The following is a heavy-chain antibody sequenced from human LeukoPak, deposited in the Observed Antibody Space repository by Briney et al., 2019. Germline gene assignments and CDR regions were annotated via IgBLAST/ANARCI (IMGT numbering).Heavy chain of an antibody. Sequence: ASVKVSCKASGGTFSSYAISWVRQAPGQGLEWMGGIIPIFGTANYAQKFQGRVTITRDTSASTAYMELSSLRSEDTAVYYCARTTAMVTIFDYWGQGTLVTVSS. CDR3: ARTTAMVTIFDY. CDR1: GGTFSSYA. J-gene: IGHJ4*02. CDR2: IIPIFGTA. V-gene: IGHV1-69*05. D-gene: IGHD5-18*01.